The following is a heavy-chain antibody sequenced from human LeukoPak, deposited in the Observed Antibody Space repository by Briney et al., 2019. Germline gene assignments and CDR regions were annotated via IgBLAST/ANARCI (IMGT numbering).Heavy chain of an antibody. Sequence: SETLSLTCTVSGGSISSYYWSWIRQPAGKGLEWIGRIYTSGSTNYNPSLKSRGTMSVDTSKNQFSLKLSSVTAADTAVYYCARFLYSSSWYWFDPWGQGTLVTVSS. V-gene: IGHV4-4*07. CDR1: GGSISSYY. CDR3: ARFLYSSSWYWFDP. J-gene: IGHJ5*02. CDR2: IYTSGST. D-gene: IGHD6-13*01.